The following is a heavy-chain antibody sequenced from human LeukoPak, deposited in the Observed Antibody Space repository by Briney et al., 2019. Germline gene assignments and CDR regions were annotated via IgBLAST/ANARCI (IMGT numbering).Heavy chain of an antibody. CDR1: GDSISSSSYY. CDR3: AMKVWFGEFDS. D-gene: IGHD3-10*01. V-gene: IGHV4-39*07. Sequence: SETLSLTCTVSGDSISSSSYYWGWIRQPPGKGLEWIGSIYYIGSTYYNPSLKSRVTISIDTSKNQFSLKLSSVTAADTAVYFCAMKVWFGEFDSWGQGTLVTVSS. J-gene: IGHJ5*01. CDR2: IYYIGST.